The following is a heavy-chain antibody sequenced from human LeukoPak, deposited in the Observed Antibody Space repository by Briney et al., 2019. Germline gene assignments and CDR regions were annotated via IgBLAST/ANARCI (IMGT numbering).Heavy chain of an antibody. CDR3: ARDLDSSGYYHAFDI. CDR1: GFTVSSNY. J-gene: IGHJ3*02. CDR2: IYSGGST. D-gene: IGHD3-22*01. Sequence: PGGSLRLSCAASGFTVSSNYMSWVRQAPGKGLEWVSAIYSGGSTYYADSVKGRFTISRDNSKNTLYLQMNSLRAEDTAVYYCARDLDSSGYYHAFDIWGQGTMVTVSS. V-gene: IGHV3-53*01.